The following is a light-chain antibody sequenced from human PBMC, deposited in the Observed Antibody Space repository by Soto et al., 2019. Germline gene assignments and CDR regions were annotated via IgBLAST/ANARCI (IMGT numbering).Light chain of an antibody. Sequence: EIVLTQSPATLSLSPGESVTLSCRASQNVRNYIIWYQQKPGQAPRLLISDTSTRAAGIPTRFSGSGSGTDYTLTISSLQPEDFAVYYCPQRSSWPITFGQGTRLEIK. V-gene: IGKV3-11*01. CDR2: DTS. CDR3: PQRSSWPIT. CDR1: QNVRNY. J-gene: IGKJ5*01.